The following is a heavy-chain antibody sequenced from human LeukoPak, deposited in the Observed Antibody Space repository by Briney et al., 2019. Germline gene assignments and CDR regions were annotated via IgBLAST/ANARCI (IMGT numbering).Heavy chain of an antibody. D-gene: IGHD2-2*01. CDR2: VYYSGST. CDR1: GGSISPYY. V-gene: IGHV4-59*01. Sequence: PSETLSLTCTVSGGSISPYYWSWIRQPPGKGLEWIGYVYYSGSTNYNPSLKSRVTMSVDTSKKQFSLKLTSVTAADTAVYYCAREGKRACSSTSCYPNPFDYWGQGTLVTVSS. J-gene: IGHJ4*02. CDR3: AREGKRACSSTSCYPNPFDY.